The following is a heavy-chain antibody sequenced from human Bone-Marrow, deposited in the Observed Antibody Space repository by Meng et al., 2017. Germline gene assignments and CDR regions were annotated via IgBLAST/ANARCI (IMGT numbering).Heavy chain of an antibody. CDR2: ISSSSSYI. V-gene: IGHV3-21*01. J-gene: IGHJ4*02. Sequence: GESLKISCAAFGFTFSSYSMNWVRQAPGKGLEWVSSISSSSSYIYYADSVKGRFTISRDNAKNSLYLQMNSLRAEDTAVYYCARDVGITGDRFAYWGQGNLV. CDR3: ARDVGITGDRFAY. CDR1: GFTFSSYS. D-gene: IGHD1-20*01.